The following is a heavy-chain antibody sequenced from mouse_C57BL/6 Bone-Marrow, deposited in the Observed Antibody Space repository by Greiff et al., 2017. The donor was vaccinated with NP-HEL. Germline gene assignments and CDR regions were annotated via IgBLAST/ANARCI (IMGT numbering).Heavy chain of an antibody. Sequence: QVQLQQSGPELVKPGASVKISCKASGYSFTSYYIHWVKQRPGQGLEWIGWIYPGSGNTKYNEKFKGKATLTADTSSSTAYMQLSSLTSEDSAVYYCARSHYYGSSYGWFAYWGQGTLVTVSA. CDR2: IYPGSGNT. D-gene: IGHD1-1*01. V-gene: IGHV1-66*01. CDR1: GYSFTSYY. J-gene: IGHJ3*01. CDR3: ARSHYYGSSYGWFAY.